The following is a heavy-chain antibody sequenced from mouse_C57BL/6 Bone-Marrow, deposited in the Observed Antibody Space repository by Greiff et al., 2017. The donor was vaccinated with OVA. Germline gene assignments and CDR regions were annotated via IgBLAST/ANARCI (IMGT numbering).Heavy chain of an antibody. D-gene: IGHD2-4*01. CDR1: GFTFSDSW. CDR2: IRNKGNNHAT. J-gene: IGHJ3*01. V-gene: IGHV6-6*01. CDR3: NRRDYDYDGY. Sequence: EVKLQESGGGLVQPGGSMKLSCAASGFTFSDSWMDWVRQSPEKGLEWVAEIRNKGNNHATYYAESVKGRLTISRDDSKSSVYQQMNSLRAEDNGSYYCNRRDYDYDGYWGQGTLVTVSA.